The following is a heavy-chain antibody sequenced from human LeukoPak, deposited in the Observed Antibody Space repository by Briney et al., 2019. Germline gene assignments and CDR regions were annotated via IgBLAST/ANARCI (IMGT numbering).Heavy chain of an antibody. CDR1: GGSFSGYY. Sequence: SETLSLTCAVYGGSFSGYYWSWIRQPPGKGLEWIGEINHSGSTNYNPSLKGRVTISVDTSKNQFSLKLSSVTAADTAVYYCARGLLWFRWFDPWGQGTLVTVSS. CDR3: ARGLLWFRWFDP. D-gene: IGHD3-10*01. CDR2: INHSGST. V-gene: IGHV4-34*01. J-gene: IGHJ5*02.